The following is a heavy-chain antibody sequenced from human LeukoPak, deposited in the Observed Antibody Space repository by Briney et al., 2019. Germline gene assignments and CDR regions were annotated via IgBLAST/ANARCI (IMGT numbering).Heavy chain of an antibody. Sequence: SETLSLTCTVSGGSISSYYWSWIRQPPGKGLEWIGYVYYSGSTNYNPSLKSRVTISLDTSKNQFSLKLSSVTAADTAVYYCARGGTVTNFGYWGQGTLVTVSS. D-gene: IGHD4-17*01. CDR1: GGSISSYY. CDR2: VYYSGST. CDR3: ARGGTVTNFGY. V-gene: IGHV4-59*01. J-gene: IGHJ4*02.